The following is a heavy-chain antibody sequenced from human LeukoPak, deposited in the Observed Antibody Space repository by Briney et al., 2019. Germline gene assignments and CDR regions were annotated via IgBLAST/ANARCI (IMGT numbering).Heavy chain of an antibody. CDR3: ARDQSGRVWDY. J-gene: IGHJ4*02. D-gene: IGHD3-10*01. V-gene: IGHV3-30-3*01. CDR1: GFTFSSYA. Sequence: GGSLRLSCAASGFTFSSYAMHWVRQAPGKGLEWVAVISYDGSNKYYADSVKGRFTISRDNAKNSLYLQMNSLRAEDTAVYYCARDQSGRVWDYWGQGTLVTVSS. CDR2: ISYDGSNK.